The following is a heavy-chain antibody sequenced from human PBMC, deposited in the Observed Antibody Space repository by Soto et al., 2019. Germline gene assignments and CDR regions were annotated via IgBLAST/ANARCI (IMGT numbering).Heavy chain of an antibody. J-gene: IGHJ6*02. CDR1: GFSLDTSGVG. V-gene: IGHV2-5*02. CDR3: SHMESRVASYGLDV. CDR2: IYWDDDK. D-gene: IGHD3-3*01. Sequence: QITLKESGPPLVKPTQTLTLTCTFSGFSLDTSGVGVAWIRQPPGKALEWLTLIYWDDDKRYSPSLRSRLTITKDTSENRVVLTMTNMDPVDTATYYCSHMESRVASYGLDVWGQGTTVTVSS.